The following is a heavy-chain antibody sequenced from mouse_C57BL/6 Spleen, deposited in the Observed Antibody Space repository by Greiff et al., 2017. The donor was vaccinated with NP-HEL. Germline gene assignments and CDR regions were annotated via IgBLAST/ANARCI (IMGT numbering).Heavy chain of an antibody. Sequence: EVKLVESGGGLVQPGGSLSLSCAASGFTFTDYYMSWVRQPPGKALEWLGFIRNKANGYTTEYSASVKGRFTISRDNSQSILYLQMNALRAEDSATYYCARYYDYDGYFDDWGPGTTVTVSS. CDR2: IRNKANGYTT. CDR3: ARYYDYDGYFDD. J-gene: IGHJ1*01. D-gene: IGHD2-4*01. V-gene: IGHV7-3*01. CDR1: GFTFTDYY.